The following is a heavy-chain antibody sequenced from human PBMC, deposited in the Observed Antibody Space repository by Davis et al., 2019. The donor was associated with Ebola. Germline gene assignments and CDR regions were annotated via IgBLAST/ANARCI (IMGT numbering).Heavy chain of an antibody. D-gene: IGHD1-1*01. Sequence: ASMKVSCKASGYSFTSYYMHWVRQAPGQGLESMGRINPNSGGTNYAQKFQGRVTMTRDTSISTAYMEVGSLRSDDTAVYYCARAQFPTTSDHWGQGTLVIVSS. V-gene: IGHV1-2*06. CDR3: ARAQFPTTSDH. CDR2: INPNSGGT. CDR1: GYSFTSYY. J-gene: IGHJ4*02.